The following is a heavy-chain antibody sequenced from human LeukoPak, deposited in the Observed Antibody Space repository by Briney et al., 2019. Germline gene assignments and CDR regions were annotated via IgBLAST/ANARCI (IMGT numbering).Heavy chain of an antibody. CDR1: GFTFRISA. CDR3: ARSLGETTFDW. J-gene: IGHJ4*02. Sequence: GGSLRLSCATSGFTFRISAMLWVRQAPGKGLEWVAVISYDGSNKYYADSVKGRFTISRDNSKNTLYLQMNSLRAEDTAVYYCARSLGETTFDWWGQGTLVTVPS. D-gene: IGHD3-16*01. V-gene: IGHV3-30-3*01. CDR2: ISYDGSNK.